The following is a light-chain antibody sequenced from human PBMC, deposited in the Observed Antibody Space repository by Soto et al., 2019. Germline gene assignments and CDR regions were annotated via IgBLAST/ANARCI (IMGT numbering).Light chain of an antibody. V-gene: IGLV2-14*03. Sequence: QSALTQPASVSGSPGQSITISCTGTSSDVGGYNYVSWYQQHSGRAPKLMISEVSNRPSGVSNRFSGSKSGKTASLTISGLQAEDEADYYCSSYRRSSTLPYVFGTGTKVTVL. J-gene: IGLJ1*01. CDR1: SSDVGGYNY. CDR3: SSYRRSSTLPYV. CDR2: EVS.